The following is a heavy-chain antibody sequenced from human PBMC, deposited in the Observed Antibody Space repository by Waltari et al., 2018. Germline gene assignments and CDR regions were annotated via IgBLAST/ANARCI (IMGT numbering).Heavy chain of an antibody. V-gene: IGHV3-23*01. Sequence: EVQLLGSGGDLVQPGGSLRLSCAASGFSFTSYGMSWVRQAPGKGPEWVSTSSADGTRTYYGDSMKGRFTISRDNSENTLYLQMNSLRAEDTALYYCAKGTWGSAFDIWGQGTMVTVSS. D-gene: IGHD7-27*01. J-gene: IGHJ3*02. CDR2: SSADGTRT. CDR3: AKGTWGSAFDI. CDR1: GFSFTSYG.